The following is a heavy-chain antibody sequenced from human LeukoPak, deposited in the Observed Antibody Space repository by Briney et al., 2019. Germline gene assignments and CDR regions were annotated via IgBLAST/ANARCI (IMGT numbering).Heavy chain of an antibody. V-gene: IGHV3-66*01. CDR3: ARGDYYDSSGYLRY. CDR2: IYGGGST. D-gene: IGHD3-22*01. J-gene: IGHJ4*02. Sequence: GGSLRLSCAASGFIVSSNYMSWVRQAPGKGLEWVSVIYGGGSTYYADSVKGRFTISRDNSKNTLYLQMNSLRAEDTAVYYCARGDYYDSSGYLRYWGQGTLVTVSS. CDR1: GFIVSSNY.